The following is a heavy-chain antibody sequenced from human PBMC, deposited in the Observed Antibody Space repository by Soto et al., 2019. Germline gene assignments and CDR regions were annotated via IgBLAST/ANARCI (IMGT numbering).Heavy chain of an antibody. Sequence: SETLSLTCAVYGGSFSGYYWSWIRQPPGKGLEWIGEINHSGSTNYNPSLKSRVTISVDTSKNQFSLKLSSVTAADTAVYYCARPYSSGWPNAFHMWGQGTQVPVSS. D-gene: IGHD6-19*01. CDR2: INHSGST. CDR1: GGSFSGYY. CDR3: ARPYSSGWPNAFHM. V-gene: IGHV4-34*01. J-gene: IGHJ3*02.